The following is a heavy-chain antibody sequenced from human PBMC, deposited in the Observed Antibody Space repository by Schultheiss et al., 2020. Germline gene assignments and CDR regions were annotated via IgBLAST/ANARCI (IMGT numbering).Heavy chain of an antibody. CDR3: ARDLSQCSGDCYSAPPDV. D-gene: IGHD2-21*01. Sequence: SETLSLTCTVSGGSISSYYWSWIRQPPGKGLEWIGRIYTSGSTNYNPSLKSRVTISVDTSKNQFSLKLSSVTAADTAVYYCARDLSQCSGDCYSAPPDVWGQGTTVTVAS. J-gene: IGHJ6*02. V-gene: IGHV4-4*08. CDR1: GGSISSYY. CDR2: IYTSGST.